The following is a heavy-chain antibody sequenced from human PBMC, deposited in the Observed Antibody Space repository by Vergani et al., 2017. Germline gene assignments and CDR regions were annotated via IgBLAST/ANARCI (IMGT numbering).Heavy chain of an antibody. CDR3: ARDVADYSNSDYYYYYGMDV. J-gene: IGHJ6*02. V-gene: IGHV1-18*04. CDR1: GYTFTGYY. D-gene: IGHD4-11*01. Sequence: QVQLVQSGAEVKKPGASVKVSCKASGYTFTGYYMHWVRQAPGQGLEWMGWISAYNGNTNYAQKLQGRVTMTTDTSTSTAYMELRRLRSDDTAVYYCARDVADYSNSDYYYYYGMDVWGQGTTVTVSS. CDR2: ISAYNGNT.